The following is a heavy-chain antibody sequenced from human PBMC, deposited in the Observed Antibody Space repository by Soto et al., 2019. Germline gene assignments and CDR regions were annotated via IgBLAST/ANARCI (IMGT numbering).Heavy chain of an antibody. CDR1: GFTFSFYW. D-gene: IGHD2-15*01. V-gene: IGHV3-7*03. Sequence: EVQLVQSGGGLVQPGGSLRVSCAASGFTFSFYWMNWVRQAPGKGLEWVANIKQDGSEKYYVESVKGRFTISRDNAKNSLYLHMNSLRAEDTAVYYCARPLEVVAATHGFDIWGQGTMVTVSS. J-gene: IGHJ3*02. CDR3: ARPLEVVAATHGFDI. CDR2: IKQDGSEK.